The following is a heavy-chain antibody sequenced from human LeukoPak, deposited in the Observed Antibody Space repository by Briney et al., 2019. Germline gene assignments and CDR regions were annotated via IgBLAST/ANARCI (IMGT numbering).Heavy chain of an antibody. CDR3: AKVNYGSGSYAHYYFDY. Sequence: GGSLRLSCAASGFTVSSNYMSWVRQAPGKGLEWVSVIYSGGSTYYADSVKGRFTISRDNSKNTLYLQMNSLRAEDTAVYYCAKVNYGSGSYAHYYFDYWGQGTLVTVSS. V-gene: IGHV3-66*01. CDR2: IYSGGST. CDR1: GFTVSSNY. J-gene: IGHJ4*02. D-gene: IGHD3-10*01.